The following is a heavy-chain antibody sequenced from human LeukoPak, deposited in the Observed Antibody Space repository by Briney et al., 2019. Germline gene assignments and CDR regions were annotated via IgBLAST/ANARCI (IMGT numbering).Heavy chain of an antibody. J-gene: IGHJ4*02. D-gene: IGHD3-22*01. CDR3: ARGQEAIPSHDSSGYYYGSFDY. V-gene: IGHV3-30-3*01. CDR1: GFTFSSYA. CDR2: ISYDGSNK. Sequence: GGSLRLSCAASGFTFSSYAMHWVRQAPGKGLEWVAVISYDGSNKYYADSVKGRFTISRDNSKNTLYLQMNSLRAEDTAVYYCARGQEAIPSHDSSGYYYGSFDYWGQGTLVTVSS.